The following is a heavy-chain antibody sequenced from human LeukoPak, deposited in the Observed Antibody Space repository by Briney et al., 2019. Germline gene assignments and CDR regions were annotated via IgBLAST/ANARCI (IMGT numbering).Heavy chain of an antibody. J-gene: IGHJ4*02. CDR3: ATATPYKLDY. V-gene: IGHV4-59*12. CDR2: IYYSGST. Sequence: SETLSLTCTVSGGSISSYYWSWIRQPPGKGLEWIGYIYYSGSTNYNPSLKSRVTISVDTSKNQFSLKLSSVTAADTAVYYCATATPYKLDYWGQGTLVTVSS. D-gene: IGHD1-1*01. CDR1: GGSISSYY.